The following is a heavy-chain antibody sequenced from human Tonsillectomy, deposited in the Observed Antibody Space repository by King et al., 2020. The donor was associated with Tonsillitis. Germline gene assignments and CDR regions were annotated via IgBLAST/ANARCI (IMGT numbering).Heavy chain of an antibody. V-gene: IGHV3-21*01. D-gene: IGHD3-22*01. CDR3: ARGSGYYYVAYFDY. J-gene: IGHJ4*02. CDR2: ISSSSSYI. CDR1: GFTFSSYS. Sequence: VQLVESGGGLVKPGGSLRLSCAASGFTFSSYSMNWVRQAPGKGLEWVSSISSSSSYIYYADSVKGRFTISRDNAKNSLYLQMNSLRAEDTAVYYCARGSGYYYVAYFDYWGQGTLVTVSS.